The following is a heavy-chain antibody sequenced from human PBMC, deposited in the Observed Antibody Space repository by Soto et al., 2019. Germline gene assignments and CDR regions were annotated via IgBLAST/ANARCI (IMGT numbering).Heavy chain of an antibody. J-gene: IGHJ6*03. V-gene: IGHV3-23*01. CDR2: ISGSGGST. D-gene: IGHD4-17*01. CDR1: GFTFSSYA. CDR3: AKVPTTLNTVTARPYYYYMDV. Sequence: GGSLRLSCAASGFTFSSYAMSWVRQAPGKGLEWVSAISGSGGSTYYADSVKGRFTISRDNSKNTLYLQMNSLRAEDTAVYYCAKVPTTLNTVTARPYYYYMDVWGKGTTVTVSS.